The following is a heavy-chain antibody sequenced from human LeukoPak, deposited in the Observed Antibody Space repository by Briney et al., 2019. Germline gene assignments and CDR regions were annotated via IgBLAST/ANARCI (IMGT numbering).Heavy chain of an antibody. CDR1: GGSFSGYY. CDR3: ARGVSGRVFDY. J-gene: IGHJ4*02. D-gene: IGHD3-10*01. Sequence: PSETLSLTCAVYGGSFSGYYWSWLRQPPGKGLEWIGEINHSGSTNYNPSLKSRVTISVDTSKNQFSLRLSSVTAADTAVYYCARGVSGRVFDYWGQGTLVTVSS. V-gene: IGHV4-34*01. CDR2: INHSGST.